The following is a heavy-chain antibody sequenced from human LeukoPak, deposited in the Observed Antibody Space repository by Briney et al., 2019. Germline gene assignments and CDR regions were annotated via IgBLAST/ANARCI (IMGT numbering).Heavy chain of an antibody. CDR1: GGSFSGYY. CDR2: INHSGST. D-gene: IGHD3/OR15-3a*01. CDR3: ARQTGSGLFILP. J-gene: IGHJ4*02. V-gene: IGHV4-34*01. Sequence: SETLSLTCAVYGGSFSGYYWSWIRQPPGKGLEWIGEINHSGSTNYNPSLKSRVAISVDTSKNQFSLKLSSVTAADTAVYYCARQTGSGLFILPGGQGTLVTVSS.